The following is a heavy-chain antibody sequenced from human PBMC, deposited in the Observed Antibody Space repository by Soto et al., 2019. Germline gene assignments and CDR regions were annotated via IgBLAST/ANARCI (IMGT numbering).Heavy chain of an antibody. V-gene: IGHV4-59*08. CDR2: IYYSGST. J-gene: IGHJ5*02. D-gene: IGHD3-10*01. CDR1: GGSISSYY. Sequence: SETLSLTCTVSGGSISSYYWSWIRQPPGKGLEWIGYIYYSGSTNYNPSLKSRVTISVDTSKNQFSLKLSSVTAADTAVYYCARSFFGKFDPWGQGTLVTVSS. CDR3: ARSFFGKFDP.